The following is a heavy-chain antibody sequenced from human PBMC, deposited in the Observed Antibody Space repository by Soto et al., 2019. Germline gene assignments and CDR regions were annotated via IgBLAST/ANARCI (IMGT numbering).Heavy chain of an antibody. D-gene: IGHD2-8*01. CDR3: ARGGISMAWNYYSYGMDV. CDR2: IIPTGST. J-gene: IGHJ6*02. Sequence: QVQLHQRGAGLLKPSETLSLTCAVSGASVSGQYWSWIRQPPGKGLEWVGEIIPTGSTTYNPSLKSRLSFSLDTSKNHFSLKLTSVSVADTAVYYCARGGISMAWNYYSYGMDVWGQGTTVTVSS. CDR1: GASVSGQY. V-gene: IGHV4-34*01.